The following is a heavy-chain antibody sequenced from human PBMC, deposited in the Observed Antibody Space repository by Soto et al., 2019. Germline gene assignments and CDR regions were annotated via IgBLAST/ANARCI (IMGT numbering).Heavy chain of an antibody. J-gene: IGHJ5*02. D-gene: IGHD2-21*02. Sequence: SLIPSCAASGFTLSSYSMHWVRPAPGKGLEGVAVISYDGSNKYYADSVKGRFPIPRDNSKKTMYMQMNSLRAEDTAVYYCARDGTAGFVVMTDIPKWFDPWGQGTLVNVSP. CDR1: GFTLSSYS. CDR3: ARDGTAGFVVMTDIPKWFDP. CDR2: ISYDGSNK. V-gene: IGHV3-30-3*01.